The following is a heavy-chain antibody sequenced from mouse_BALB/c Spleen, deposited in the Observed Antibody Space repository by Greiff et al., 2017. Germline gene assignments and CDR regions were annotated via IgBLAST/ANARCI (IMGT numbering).Heavy chain of an antibody. Sequence: DVKLVESGGGLVQPGGSRKLSCAASGFTFSSFGMHWVRQAPEKGLEWVAYISSGSSTIYYADTVKGRFTISRDNPKNTLFLQMTSLRSEDTAMYYCARGGDDYDEGFAYWGQGTLVTVSA. CDR2: ISSGSSTI. CDR3: ARGGDDYDEGFAY. D-gene: IGHD2-4*01. CDR1: GFTFSSFG. J-gene: IGHJ3*01. V-gene: IGHV5-17*02.